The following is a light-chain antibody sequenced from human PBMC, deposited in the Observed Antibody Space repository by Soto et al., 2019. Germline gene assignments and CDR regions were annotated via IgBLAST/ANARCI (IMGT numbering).Light chain of an antibody. V-gene: IGLV2-14*01. CDR3: SSYTNTGSYV. CDR2: DVT. CDR1: SSDVGGYNS. J-gene: IGLJ1*01. Sequence: QSALTQPASVSGSPGQSIAISCTGTSSDVGGYNSVSWYHQYPGKVPKLMIYDVTNRPSGVSDRFSGSKSGNTASLTISGLQAEDEGDYYCSSYTNTGSYVFGTGTKLTVL.